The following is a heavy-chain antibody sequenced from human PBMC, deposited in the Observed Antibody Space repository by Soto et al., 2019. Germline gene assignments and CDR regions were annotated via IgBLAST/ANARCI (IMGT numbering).Heavy chain of an antibody. D-gene: IGHD4-4*01. J-gene: IGHJ4*02. Sequence: GGSLRLSCVASGFTFSTYGMHWVRQAPGKGLEWVAFISYDGSNKYYADSVKGRFTISRDNSKNTLYLQMNSLRAEDTAVYYCAKDYTDYTYSFDYWGQGTLVTVSS. CDR3: AKDYTDYTYSFDY. CDR1: GFTFSTYG. V-gene: IGHV3-30*18. CDR2: ISYDGSNK.